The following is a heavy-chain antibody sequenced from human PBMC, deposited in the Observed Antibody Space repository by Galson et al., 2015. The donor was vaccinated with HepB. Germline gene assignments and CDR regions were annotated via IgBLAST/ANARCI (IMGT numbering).Heavy chain of an antibody. CDR2: ISYDGSNK. J-gene: IGHJ3*02. CDR1: GFTFGSYA. D-gene: IGHD6-19*01. CDR3: ARGWLVNDAFDI. Sequence: LRLSCAASGFTFGSYAMHWVRQAPGKGLEWVAVISYDGSNKYYADSVKGRFTISRDNSKNTLYLQMNSLRAEDTAVYYCARGWLVNDAFDICGQGTMVTVSS. V-gene: IGHV3-30-3*01.